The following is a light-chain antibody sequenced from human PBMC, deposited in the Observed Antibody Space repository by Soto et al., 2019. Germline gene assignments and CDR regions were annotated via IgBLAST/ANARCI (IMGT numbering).Light chain of an antibody. CDR1: QSVSGN. J-gene: IGKJ2*01. CDR2: GAS. CDR3: QQYNNWPPVT. V-gene: IGKV3-15*01. Sequence: EIVMTQSPATPSVSPGEKATLSCRASQSVSGNLAWYQQKPGQAPRLLIYGASTRATGIPARFSGSGSGTEFTLTISSLQSEDFAVYYCQQYNNWPPVTFGQGTKLEIK.